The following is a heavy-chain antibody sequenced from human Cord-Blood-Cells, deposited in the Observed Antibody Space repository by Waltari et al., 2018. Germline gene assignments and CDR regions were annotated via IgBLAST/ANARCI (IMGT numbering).Heavy chain of an antibody. CDR3: ARGTIISYYYYDSSGSSFDY. CDR2: IYYSGST. J-gene: IGHJ4*02. Sequence: QLQLQESGPGLVKPSETLSLTCTVSGGSISSSSYYWGWIRQPPGQGLEWIGSIYYSGSTYYNPSLKSRVTISVDTSKNQFSLKLSSVTAADTAVYYCARGTIISYYYYDSSGSSFDYWGQGTLVTVSS. V-gene: IGHV4-39*01. D-gene: IGHD3-22*01. CDR1: GGSISSSSYY.